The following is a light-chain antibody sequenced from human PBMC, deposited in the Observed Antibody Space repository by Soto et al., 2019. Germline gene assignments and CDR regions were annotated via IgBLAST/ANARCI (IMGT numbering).Light chain of an antibody. Sequence: EIVLTQSPGTLSLSPGERATLSCRASQSVSSSYLAWYQQKPGQAPRLLIYGASSRATGITDRFSGSGSGTDFTLTISRLEPGDFAVYYCQQYGSSLFGQGTKLEIK. CDR2: GAS. CDR3: QQYGSSL. V-gene: IGKV3-20*01. CDR1: QSVSSSY. J-gene: IGKJ2*01.